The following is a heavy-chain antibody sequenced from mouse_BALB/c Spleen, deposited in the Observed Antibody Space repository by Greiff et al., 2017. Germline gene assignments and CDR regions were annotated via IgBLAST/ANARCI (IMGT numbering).Heavy chain of an antibody. CDR2: LNSDGGST. Sequence: DVMLVQSGGGLVQPGASLKLSCESSEYAFPSHYMPWVRQTPEQRLELVAALNSDGGSTYYPDTMERRFIISRDNTKKTLYLQMSSLRSEDAALYYCAREVKNYPYAYWGQGTLVTVSA. CDR1: EYAFPSHY. J-gene: IGHJ3*01. CDR3: AREVKNYPYAY. V-gene: IGHV5-2*01. D-gene: IGHD2-1*01.